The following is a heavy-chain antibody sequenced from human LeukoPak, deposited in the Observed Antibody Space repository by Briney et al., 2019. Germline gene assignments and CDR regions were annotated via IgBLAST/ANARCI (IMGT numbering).Heavy chain of an antibody. CDR3: ARGGRGKWFDP. V-gene: IGHV4-34*01. CDR1: GGSFSGNY. D-gene: IGHD3-10*01. J-gene: IGHJ5*02. CDR2: INHSGGT. Sequence: SETLSLTCAVYGGSFSGNYWSWIRQPPGKGLEWIGEINHSGGTNYDPSLKSRVTISVYVSRNQFSLNLSSVTAADTAVYYCARGGRGKWFDPWGRGTLVTVSS.